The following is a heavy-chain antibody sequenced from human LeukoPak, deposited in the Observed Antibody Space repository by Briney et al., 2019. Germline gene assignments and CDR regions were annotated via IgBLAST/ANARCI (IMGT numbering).Heavy chain of an antibody. CDR1: GYSFTSYW. D-gene: IGHD6-19*01. J-gene: IGHJ4*02. Sequence: LGESLKISCKSSGYSFTSYWIGWVRQMPGKGLEWMGIIYPGDSDTRYSPSFQGQVTISADKSISTAYLQWSSLKASDTAMYYCARPSSSGWYYFDYWGQGTLVTVSS. CDR2: IYPGDSDT. CDR3: ARPSSSGWYYFDY. V-gene: IGHV5-51*01.